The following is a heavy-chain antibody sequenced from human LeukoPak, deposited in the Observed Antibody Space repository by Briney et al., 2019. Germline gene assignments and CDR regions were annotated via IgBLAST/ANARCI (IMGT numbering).Heavy chain of an antibody. CDR1: GYTFTSYD. V-gene: IGHV1-8*03. D-gene: IGHD6-13*01. Sequence: ASVKVSCKASGYTFTSYDIIWVRQATGQGLEWMGWMNPNSGNTGYAQKFQGRVTITRNTSISTAYMELSSLRSEDTAVYYCARLGRTPRETGGIAAALLDYWGQGTLVTVSS. CDR3: ARLGRTPRETGGIAAALLDY. CDR2: MNPNSGNT. J-gene: IGHJ4*02.